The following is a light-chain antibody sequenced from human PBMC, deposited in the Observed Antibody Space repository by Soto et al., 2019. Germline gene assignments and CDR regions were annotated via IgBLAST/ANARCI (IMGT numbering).Light chain of an antibody. CDR2: DSS. J-gene: IGKJ5*01. Sequence: EIVLTQSPATLSLSPGERATLSCRTSQGVGHYLAWYQQTPGQAPRLLIYDSSNRAAGIPARFSGSGSGTDFPLTISSLEPEDFAVDFCQHLSSRRITFGQGTRLDIK. CDR3: QHLSSRRIT. CDR1: QGVGHY. V-gene: IGKV3-11*01.